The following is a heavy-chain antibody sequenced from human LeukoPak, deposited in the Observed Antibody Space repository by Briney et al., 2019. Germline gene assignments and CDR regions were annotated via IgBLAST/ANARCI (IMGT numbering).Heavy chain of an antibody. CDR3: ARDFTPPHCTTPNCPRGGWFDP. D-gene: IGHD2-8*01. CDR2: INPNNGNT. CDR1: AYTFTNYG. Sequence: GASVKVSCKASAYTFTNYGISWVRQAPGQGLEWMGWINPNNGNTRYAEDLQGSVTMTTDISTSTAYMELRSLRSDDTAIYYCARDFTPPHCTTPNCPRGGWFDPWGQGTLVTVSS. J-gene: IGHJ5*02. V-gene: IGHV1-18*01.